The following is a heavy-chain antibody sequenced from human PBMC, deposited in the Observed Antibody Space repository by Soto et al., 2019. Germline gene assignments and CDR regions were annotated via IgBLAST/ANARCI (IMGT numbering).Heavy chain of an antibody. CDR3: ASEPDYYDSKFDY. D-gene: IGHD3-22*01. CDR1: GFTFSSYW. V-gene: IGHV3-74*01. J-gene: IGHJ4*02. CDR2: INSDGSST. Sequence: GGSLRLSCAASGFTFSSYWMHWVRQAPGKGLVWVSRINSDGSSTSYADSVKGRFTISRDNAKNTLYLQMNSLRAEDTAVYYCASEPDYYDSKFDYWGQGTLVTVSS.